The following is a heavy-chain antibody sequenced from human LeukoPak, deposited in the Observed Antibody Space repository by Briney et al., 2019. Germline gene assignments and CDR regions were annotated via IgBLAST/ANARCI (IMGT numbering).Heavy chain of an antibody. V-gene: IGHV1-2*02. J-gene: IGHJ4*02. D-gene: IGHD5-24*01. CDR1: GYTFTGYY. Sequence: ASVKVSCKASGYTFTGYYMHWVRQAPGQGLEWMGWINPNSGGTNYAQKFQGRVAMTRDTSISTAYMELSRLRSDDTAVYYCARGPNRDGYNRQDYWGQGTLVTVSS. CDR3: ARGPNRDGYNRQDY. CDR2: INPNSGGT.